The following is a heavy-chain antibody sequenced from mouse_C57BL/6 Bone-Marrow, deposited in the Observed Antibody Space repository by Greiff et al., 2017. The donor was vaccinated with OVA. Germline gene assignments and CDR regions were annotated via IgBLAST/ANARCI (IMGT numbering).Heavy chain of an antibody. J-gene: IGHJ2*01. CDR2: IYPGGGYT. CDR3: ARWLLRNYFDY. CDR1: GYTFTNSW. V-gene: IGHV1-63*01. D-gene: IGHD2-3*01. Sequence: QVPLQQSGAELVRPGTSVKMSCKASGYTFTNSWIGWAKLRPGHGLEWIGDIYPGGGYTNYNEKFKGKATLTADKSSSTAYMQFSSLTSEDSAIYYCARWLLRNYFDYWGQGTTLTVSS.